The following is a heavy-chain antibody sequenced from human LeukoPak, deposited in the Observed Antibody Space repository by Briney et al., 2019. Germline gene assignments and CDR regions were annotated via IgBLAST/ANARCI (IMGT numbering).Heavy chain of an antibody. CDR3: AKAERGYSYGYYFDY. CDR2: ISGSGGST. J-gene: IGHJ4*02. CDR1: GLTVTNAW. V-gene: IGHV3-23*01. D-gene: IGHD5-18*01. Sequence: GGSLRLSCSASGLTVTNAWMSWVRQAPGKGLEWVSAISGSGGSTYYADSVKGRFTISRDNSKNTLYLQMNSLRAEDTAVYYCAKAERGYSYGYYFDYWGQGTLVTVSS.